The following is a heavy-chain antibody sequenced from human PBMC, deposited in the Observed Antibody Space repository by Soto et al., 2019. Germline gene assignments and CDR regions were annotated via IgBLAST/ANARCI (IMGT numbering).Heavy chain of an antibody. Sequence: PSETLSLTCTVSGGSISSSSNYWGWIRQPPGKGLEWIGSIYYSGSTYYNPSLKSRVTISVDTSKNQFSLKLSSVTAADTAVYYCARRGYTYGYEYFDFWGQGTLVTVSS. V-gene: IGHV4-39*01. D-gene: IGHD5-18*01. CDR1: GGSISSSSNY. CDR2: IYYSGST. J-gene: IGHJ4*02. CDR3: ARRGYTYGYEYFDF.